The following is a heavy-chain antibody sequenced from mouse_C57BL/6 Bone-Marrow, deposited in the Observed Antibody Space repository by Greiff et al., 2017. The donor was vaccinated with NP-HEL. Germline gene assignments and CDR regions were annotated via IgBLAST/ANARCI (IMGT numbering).Heavy chain of an antibody. Sequence: VQLQQSGAELVRPGASVKLSCTASGFNIKDDYMQWVKQRPEQGLEWIGWIDPENGDTESASKFQGKATITADTSSNTAYLQLSSLTSEDTAVYYCTFDGYYVPFAYWGQGTLVTVSA. CDR3: TFDGYYVPFAY. D-gene: IGHD2-3*01. CDR2: IDPENGDT. V-gene: IGHV14-4*01. J-gene: IGHJ3*01. CDR1: GFNIKDDY.